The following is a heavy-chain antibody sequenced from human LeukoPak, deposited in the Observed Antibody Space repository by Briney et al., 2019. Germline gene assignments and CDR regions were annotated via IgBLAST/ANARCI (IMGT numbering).Heavy chain of an antibody. V-gene: IGHV3-21*01. CDR3: ASHTAPADGMDV. D-gene: IGHD5-18*01. Sequence: GGSLRLSCAASGFTFSSYSMNWVRQAPGKGLEWVSSISSSSSYIYYADSVKGRFTISRDNAKNPLYLQMNSLRAEDTAVYYCASHTAPADGMDVWGQGTTVTVSS. CDR1: GFTFSSYS. J-gene: IGHJ6*02. CDR2: ISSSSSYI.